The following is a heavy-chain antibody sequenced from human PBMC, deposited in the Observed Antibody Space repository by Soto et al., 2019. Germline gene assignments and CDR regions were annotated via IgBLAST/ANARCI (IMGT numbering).Heavy chain of an antibody. V-gene: IGHV3-73*01. CDR3: TTDLTDILPWDV. D-gene: IGHD3-9*01. CDR2: IRSKANSYAT. CDR1: GFTFSGSA. Sequence: GGSLRLSCAASGFTFSGSAMHWVRQASGKGLEWVGRIRSKANSYATAYAASVKGRFTISRDDSKNTAYLQMNSLKTEDTAVYYCTTDLTDILPWDVWGQGTTVTVSS. J-gene: IGHJ6*02.